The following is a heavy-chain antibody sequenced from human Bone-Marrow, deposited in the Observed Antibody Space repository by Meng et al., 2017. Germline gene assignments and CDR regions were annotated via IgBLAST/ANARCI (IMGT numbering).Heavy chain of an antibody. V-gene: IGHV4-59*01. D-gene: IGHD5-24*01. Sequence: SETLSLTCTVSGGSISSYYWSWIRQPPGKGLEWIGYIYYSGSTNYNPSLKSRVTISVDTSKNQFSLKLSSVTAADTAVYYCARVLRDGYNYSYWYFDLWGRGTLVTVSS. CDR1: GGSISSYY. CDR3: ARVLRDGYNYSYWYFDL. CDR2: IYYSGST. J-gene: IGHJ2*01.